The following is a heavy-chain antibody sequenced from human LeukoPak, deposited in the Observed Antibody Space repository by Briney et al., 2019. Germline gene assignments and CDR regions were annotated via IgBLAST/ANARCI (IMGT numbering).Heavy chain of an antibody. CDR1: GYTFTGYY. V-gene: IGHV1-2*02. Sequence: GASAKVSCKASGYTFTGYYMHWVRQAPGQGLEWMGWINPNSGGTNYAQKFQGRVTMTRDTSISTAYMELSRLRSDDTAVYYCAREVYPGIAAAGTLDYWGQGTLVTVSS. CDR2: INPNSGGT. D-gene: IGHD6-13*01. J-gene: IGHJ4*02. CDR3: AREVYPGIAAAGTLDY.